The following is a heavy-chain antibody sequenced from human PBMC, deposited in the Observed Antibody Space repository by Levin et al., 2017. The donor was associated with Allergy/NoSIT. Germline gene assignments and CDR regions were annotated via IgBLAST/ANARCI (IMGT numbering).Heavy chain of an antibody. D-gene: IGHD6-13*01. CDR3: ARFEGSWTKHDY. V-gene: IGHV3-21*01. CDR2: ISSSSSYI. Sequence: PGGSLRLSCAASGFTFSSYSMNWVRQAPGKGLEWVSSISSSSSYIYYADSVKGRFTISRDNAKNSLYLQMNSLRAEDTAVYYCARFEGSWTKHDYWGQGTLVTVSS. CDR1: GFTFSSYS. J-gene: IGHJ4*02.